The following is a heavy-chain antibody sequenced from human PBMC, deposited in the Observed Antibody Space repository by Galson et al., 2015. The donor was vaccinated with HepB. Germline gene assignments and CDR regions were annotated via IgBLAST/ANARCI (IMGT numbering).Heavy chain of an antibody. V-gene: IGHV5-51*01. CDR2: IYPGDSET. CDR3: ARLGHEGYHYYGMGV. D-gene: IGHD2-2*01. CDR1: GYSFRNYW. Sequence: QSGAEVKKPGESLKISCKASGYSFRNYWIGWVRQMPGKGLECMGIIYPGDSETRYSPSFQGQVTLSADKSTNTAYLQWSSLKASDTAMYYCARLGHEGYHYYGMGVWRQRTTVTVSS. J-gene: IGHJ6*02.